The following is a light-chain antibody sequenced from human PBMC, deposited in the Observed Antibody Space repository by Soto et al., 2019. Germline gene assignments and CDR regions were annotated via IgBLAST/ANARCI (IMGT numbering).Light chain of an antibody. V-gene: IGKV1-39*01. CDR3: QQSYIMIT. CDR1: QSISSY. J-gene: IGKJ5*01. CDR2: AAS. Sequence: DIQLTQSASSLSASVGDRVTITCRASQSISSYLNWYQQKPGRAPKLLIYAASSLQSGVPSRFSGSGSGTDFTLTISSLQPEDFATYYCQQSYIMITFGQGTRLEIK.